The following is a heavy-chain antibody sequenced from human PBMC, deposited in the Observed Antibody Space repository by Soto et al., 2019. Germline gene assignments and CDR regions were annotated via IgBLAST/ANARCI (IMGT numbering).Heavy chain of an antibody. D-gene: IGHD2-2*01. CDR1: GGTFNNYV. Sequence: QVQLVQSGGEVKKPGSSVKVSCKASGGTFNNYVVNWVRQAPGQGLERMGGILPIFATANYAQNFQGRVTITADKSTSTAYMELTSLSSEDTAVYYCAGRCDSTTCLGHFDYWGQGTLVTVAS. CDR2: ILPIFATA. CDR3: AGRCDSTTCLGHFDY. J-gene: IGHJ4*02. V-gene: IGHV1-69*06.